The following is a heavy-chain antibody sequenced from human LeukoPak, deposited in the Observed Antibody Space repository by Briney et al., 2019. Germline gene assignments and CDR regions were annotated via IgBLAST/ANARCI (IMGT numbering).Heavy chain of an antibody. D-gene: IGHD3-9*01. J-gene: IGHJ4*02. CDR2: IYYSGNT. CDR3: ARAAEAYDILTGYYRGFWDY. Sequence: PSETLSLTCTVSGDSISSSNSYWGWIRQPPGKGLEWIGSIYYSGNTYYNASLKSRVTISVDTSKNQFSLKLTSVTAADTAVYYCARAAEAYDILTGYYRGFWDYWGQGTLVTVSS. CDR1: GDSISSSNSY. V-gene: IGHV4-39*07.